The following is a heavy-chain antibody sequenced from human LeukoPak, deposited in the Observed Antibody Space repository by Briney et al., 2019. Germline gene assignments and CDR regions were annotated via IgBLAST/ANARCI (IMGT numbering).Heavy chain of an antibody. CDR1: GFTFSSYA. CDR3: ARDPPDRMSHGFDY. J-gene: IGHJ4*02. CDR2: ISYDGSNK. V-gene: IGHV3-30*04. Sequence: PGGSLRLSCAASGFTFSSYAMHWVRQAPGKGLEWVAVISYDGSNKYYADSVKGRFTISRDNSKNTLYLQMNSLRAEDTAVYYCARDPPDRMSHGFDYWGQGTLVTVSS.